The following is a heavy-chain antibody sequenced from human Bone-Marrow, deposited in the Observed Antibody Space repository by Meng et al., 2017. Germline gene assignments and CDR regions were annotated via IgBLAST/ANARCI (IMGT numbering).Heavy chain of an antibody. J-gene: IGHJ4*02. CDR2: IKNDGSIT. V-gene: IGHV3-74*01. CDR1: GFTFSSYA. D-gene: IGHD1-14*01. Sequence: GGSLRLSCAASGFTFSSYAMHWVRQAPGKGLEWVSRIKNDGSITTYADSVRGRFTISRDNAKNTVYLQMNSLRAEDTAVYYCARTEGPFDYWGQGTLVTVSS. CDR3: ARTEGPFDY.